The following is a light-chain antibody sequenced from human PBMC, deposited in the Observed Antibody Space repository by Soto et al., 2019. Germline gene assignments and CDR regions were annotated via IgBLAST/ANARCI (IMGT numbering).Light chain of an antibody. V-gene: IGLV1-40*01. CDR1: SSNIGSNT. CDR3: QSYDSSLSGSGV. CDR2: GHN. Sequence: QSVLTQPPSASGTPGQRVTISCSGSSSNIGSNTVNWYQQIPGTAPKLLISGHNNRPSGVPDRFFGSKSGTSASLTIIGLQAEDEADYYCQSYDSSLSGSGVFGGGTKVTVL. J-gene: IGLJ3*02.